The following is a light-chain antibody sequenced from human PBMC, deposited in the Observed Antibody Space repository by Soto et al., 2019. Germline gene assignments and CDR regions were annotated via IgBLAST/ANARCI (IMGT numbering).Light chain of an antibody. CDR1: SSDVGASNY. V-gene: IGLV2-14*01. CDR2: DVS. Sequence: QSALTQPASVSGSPGQSITISCTGTSSDVGASNYDSWYKQYPGEAPKVIIYDVSHRPAGVSNRFSGSKSGNTASLTISGLQTQDEADYYCSSYIFGTGTKLTVL. CDR3: SSYI. J-gene: IGLJ1*01.